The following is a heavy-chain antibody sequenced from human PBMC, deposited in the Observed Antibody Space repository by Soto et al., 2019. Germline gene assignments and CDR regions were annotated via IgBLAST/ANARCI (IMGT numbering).Heavy chain of an antibody. CDR3: ASTYSTSWYWFDP. CDR2: IFSNDEK. Sequence: QVTVKESGPVLVKPTETLTLTCTVSGFSLSNAGLGVSWIRQPPGKALEWLAHIFSNDEKSYSTSLKSRLTISQEPXKSQVVLTMTNMDPVDTATYYCASTYSTSWYWFDPWGQGTLVTVSS. V-gene: IGHV2-26*04. CDR1: GFSLSNAGLG. D-gene: IGHD6-13*01. J-gene: IGHJ5*02.